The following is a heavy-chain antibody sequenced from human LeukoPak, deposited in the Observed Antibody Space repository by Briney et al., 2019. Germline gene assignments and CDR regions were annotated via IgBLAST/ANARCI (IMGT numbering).Heavy chain of an antibody. Sequence: QSGGSLRLSCAASGFTFSSYAMSWVRQAPGKGLEWVSGISGSGGGTYYADSVKGRFTISRDNSKSTLYVQMNSLRAEDTAIYYCTRGAYGEYDFWGQGTLVTVSS. D-gene: IGHD3/OR15-3a*01. CDR1: GFTFSSYA. V-gene: IGHV3-23*01. CDR2: ISGSGGGT. CDR3: TRGAYGEYDF. J-gene: IGHJ4*02.